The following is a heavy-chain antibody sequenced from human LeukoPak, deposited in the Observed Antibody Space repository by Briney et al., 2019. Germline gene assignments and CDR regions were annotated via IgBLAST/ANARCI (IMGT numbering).Heavy chain of an antibody. D-gene: IGHD3-22*01. CDR2: TYTSGST. CDR3: ARDLIGAFDI. J-gene: IGHJ3*02. Sequence: SETLSLTRTVSGGSISSGRYYLSSIRHPAGEGLEWVGRTYTSGSTNLNPPLKSQVTITVDTSNNQSSLKLSAFPPPDPAADFGARDLIGAFDIWGQGTMVTVSS. V-gene: IGHV4-61*02. CDR1: GGSISSGRYY.